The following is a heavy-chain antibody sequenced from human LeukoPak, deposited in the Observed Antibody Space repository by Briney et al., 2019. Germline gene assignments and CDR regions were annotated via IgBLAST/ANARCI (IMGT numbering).Heavy chain of an antibody. CDR1: GFTFSSYS. D-gene: IGHD6-6*01. J-gene: IGHJ4*02. CDR2: ISSSRSYI. V-gene: IGHV3-21*01. CDR3: ARESEYSTNAFDY. Sequence: RGSLRLSCAASGFTFSSYSMNWVRQAPGKGLEWVASISSSRSYIHYADSVKGRFTISRDNAKNSLYLQMNSLRAEDTAVYYCARESEYSTNAFDYWGQGTLVTVSS.